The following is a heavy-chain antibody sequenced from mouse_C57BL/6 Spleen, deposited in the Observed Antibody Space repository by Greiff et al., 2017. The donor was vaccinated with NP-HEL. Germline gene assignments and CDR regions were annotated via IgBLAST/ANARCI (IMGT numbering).Heavy chain of an antibody. J-gene: IGHJ2*01. V-gene: IGHV1-19*01. CDR2: INPYNGGT. CDR1: GYTFTDYY. CDR3: ARMGSYYFDY. Sequence: EVKLQESGPVLVKPGASVKMSCKASGYTFTDYYMNWVKQSHGKSLEWIGVINPYNGGTSYNQKFKGKATLTVDKSSSTAYMELNSLTSEDSAVYYCARMGSYYFDYWGQGTTLTVSS. D-gene: IGHD2-3*01.